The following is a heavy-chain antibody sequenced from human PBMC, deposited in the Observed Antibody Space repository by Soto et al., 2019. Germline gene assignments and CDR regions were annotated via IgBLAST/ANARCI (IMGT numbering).Heavy chain of an antibody. CDR1: EGTFSSNG. V-gene: IGHV1-69*04. J-gene: IGHJ1*01. CDR3: ASERLPTEYFHN. Sequence: QVQLVQSGAEVKKPGSSVKVSCQASEGTFSSNGISWVRQAPGQGLEWMGRILPILFITNYAQKFQGRVTITADEFTSTAYMELSGLRSEDTAVYYCASERLPTEYFHNWGQGTVVTVSS. CDR2: ILPILFIT.